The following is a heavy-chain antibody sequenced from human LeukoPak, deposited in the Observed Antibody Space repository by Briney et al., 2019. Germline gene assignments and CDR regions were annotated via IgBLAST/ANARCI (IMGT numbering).Heavy chain of an antibody. V-gene: IGHV4-31*03. D-gene: IGHD6-13*01. CDR2: VYDSGST. CDR1: GASISSGGFY. CDR3: TRNTGIAAVGNPSYYFYYYMDV. Sequence: PSQTLSFTCTVSGASISSGGFYWSWIRQYPGKGLEWIGCVYDSGSTFYNPSLQSRVSISRDTSKNQFSLRLISVTAADTAVYFCTRNTGIAAVGNPSYYFYYYMDVWGKGTTVTVSS. J-gene: IGHJ6*03.